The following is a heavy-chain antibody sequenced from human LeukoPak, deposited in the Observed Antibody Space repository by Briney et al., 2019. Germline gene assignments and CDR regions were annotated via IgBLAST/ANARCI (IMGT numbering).Heavy chain of an antibody. CDR1: GFTFSSYA. CDR3: AREGKQWLVYDY. D-gene: IGHD6-19*01. Sequence: GGSLRLSCAASGFTFSSYAMHWVRQAPGKGLEWVAVISYDGSNKYYADSVKGRFTISRDNSKNTLYLQMNSLRAEDTAVYYCAREGKQWLVYDYWGQGTLVTVSS. V-gene: IGHV3-30-3*01. J-gene: IGHJ4*02. CDR2: ISYDGSNK.